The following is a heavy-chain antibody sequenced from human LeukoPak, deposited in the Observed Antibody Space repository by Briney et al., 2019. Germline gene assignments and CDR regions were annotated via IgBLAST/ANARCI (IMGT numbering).Heavy chain of an antibody. Sequence: SETLSLTCAVCGESFSGYYWSWIRQPPGKGLEWIGEINHSGSTNYNPSPKSRVTISLDTSKNQLSLKLSSGTAADTAVYYCASTERCSTTCPLDYWGQGTLVTVSS. V-gene: IGHV4-34*01. CDR2: INHSGST. CDR1: GESFSGYY. D-gene: IGHD2-2*01. J-gene: IGHJ4*02. CDR3: ASTERCSTTCPLDY.